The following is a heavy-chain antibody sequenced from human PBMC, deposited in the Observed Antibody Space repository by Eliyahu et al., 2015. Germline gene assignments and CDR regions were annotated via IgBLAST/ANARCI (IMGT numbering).Heavy chain of an antibody. CDR1: GGTFSSYA. CDR2: IIPIFGTA. D-gene: IGHD6-13*01. Sequence: QVQLVQSGAEVKKPGSSVKVSCKASGGTFSSYAISWVRQAPGQGLEWMGGIIPIFGTANYAQKFQGRVTITADESTSTAYMELSSLRSEDTAVYYCARGTGENIAAAAGLNWFDPWGQGTLVTVSS. V-gene: IGHV1-69*01. CDR3: ARGTGENIAAAAGLNWFDP. J-gene: IGHJ5*02.